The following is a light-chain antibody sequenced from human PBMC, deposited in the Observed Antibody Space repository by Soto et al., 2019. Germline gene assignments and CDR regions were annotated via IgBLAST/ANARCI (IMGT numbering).Light chain of an antibody. CDR2: GAS. V-gene: IGKV3-15*01. Sequence: EIIMTQSPATLSVSPGERATLSCRASQSVGNNLAWYQQKPGQAPRLLIHGASTRATGVPARVSGSGSGTEFTLTISSLQSEDFAVYSCQQHDNWPRTFGQGTKVEIK. J-gene: IGKJ1*01. CDR1: QSVGNN. CDR3: QQHDNWPRT.